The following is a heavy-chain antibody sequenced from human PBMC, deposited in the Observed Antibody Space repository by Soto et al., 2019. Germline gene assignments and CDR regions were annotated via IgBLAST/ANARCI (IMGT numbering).Heavy chain of an antibody. D-gene: IGHD3-3*02. CDR1: GFTFSSYW. V-gene: IGHV3-7*01. J-gene: IGHJ6*02. Sequence: GSLRPSCAASGFTFSSYWMTWVRQAPGKGLEWVANIKQDGSEKYYVDSVKGRFTISRDNAKNSLYLQMDSLRAEDSAVYYCAREYAFLEWLLKENYYYYGMDVWGQGTTVTVSS. CDR2: IKQDGSEK. CDR3: AREYAFLEWLLKENYYYYGMDV.